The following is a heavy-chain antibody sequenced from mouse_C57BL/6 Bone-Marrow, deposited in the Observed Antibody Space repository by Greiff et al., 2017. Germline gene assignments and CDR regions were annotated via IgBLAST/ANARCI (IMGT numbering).Heavy chain of an antibody. D-gene: IGHD2-3*01. V-gene: IGHV1-63*01. J-gene: IGHJ2*01. CDR2: IYPGGGYP. Sequence: QVQLKESGAELVRPGTSVKMSCKASGYTFTNYWIGWAKQRPGHGLEWIGDIYPGGGYPNYTEKLKGKATLTADKSSSTAYMQFSILTSEDSAIYHCARSDGYYVYFDYWGQGTTLTVSS. CDR1: GYTFTNYW. CDR3: ARSDGYYVYFDY.